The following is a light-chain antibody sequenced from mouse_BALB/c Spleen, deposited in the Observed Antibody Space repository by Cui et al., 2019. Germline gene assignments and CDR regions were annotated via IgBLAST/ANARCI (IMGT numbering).Light chain of an antibody. V-gene: IGKV8-19*01. CDR1: QSLLNSGNQKNY. J-gene: IGKJ4*01. Sequence: DIVMTQSPSSLTVTAGEQVTMSCKSSQSLLNSGNQKNYLTWYQQKPGQPPKLLIYWASTRESGVPDRFAGSGSGTDFTLTISSVQAEDLAVYYCQNDYSYPFTFGSGTKVEIK. CDR2: WAS. CDR3: QNDYSYPFT.